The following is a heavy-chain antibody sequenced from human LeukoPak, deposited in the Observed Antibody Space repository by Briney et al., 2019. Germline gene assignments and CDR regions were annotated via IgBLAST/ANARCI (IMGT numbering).Heavy chain of an antibody. D-gene: IGHD1-1*01. V-gene: IGHV3-23*01. CDR3: AKSLFTSATGTGRAFHI. Sequence: PGGSLRLSFAAYRFSFSTYPMGWLGQGPGKGLEWGSGIDASGDVTFHADPVKGRFTISRDNSKNTLYLQMTSLRAEDTAEYYCAKSLFTSATGTGRAFHIWGQGTMVTVS. CDR1: RFSFSTYP. CDR2: IDASGDVT. J-gene: IGHJ3*02.